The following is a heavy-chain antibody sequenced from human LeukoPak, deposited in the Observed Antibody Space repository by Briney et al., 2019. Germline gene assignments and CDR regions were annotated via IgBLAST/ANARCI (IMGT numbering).Heavy chain of an antibody. Sequence: PGGSLRLSCAASGVTFSSYAMSWVRQAPGKGLEWVSTIRGSGGSTYYADSVKGRFTISRDNSKNTLYLQMNSLRSEDTAVYFCAKRAITAITMFGVVIPGIDYWGQGTLVTVSS. D-gene: IGHD3-3*01. CDR3: AKRAITAITMFGVVIPGIDY. J-gene: IGHJ4*02. CDR1: GVTFSSYA. CDR2: IRGSGGST. V-gene: IGHV3-23*01.